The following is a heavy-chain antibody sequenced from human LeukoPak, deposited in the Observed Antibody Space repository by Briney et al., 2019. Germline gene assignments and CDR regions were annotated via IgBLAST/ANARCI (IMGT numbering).Heavy chain of an antibody. V-gene: IGHV1-2*02. Sequence: GASVKVSCKASGYTFTGYYMHWVRQAPGQGLEWMGWINPNSGGTNYAQKFQGRVTMTRDTSISTAYMELSRLRSDDTAVYYCARDISPRSGGSGYSTEGDYWGQGTLVTVSS. D-gene: IGHD6-13*01. CDR2: INPNSGGT. CDR1: GYTFTGYY. J-gene: IGHJ4*02. CDR3: ARDISPRSGGSGYSTEGDY.